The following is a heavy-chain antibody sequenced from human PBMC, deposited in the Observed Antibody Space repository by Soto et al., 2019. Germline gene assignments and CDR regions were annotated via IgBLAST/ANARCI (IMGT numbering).Heavy chain of an antibody. V-gene: IGHV1-8*02. D-gene: IGHD3-3*01. CDR2: MNPNSGNT. CDR1: GDTFSFYT. Sequence: ASVKVSCKASGDTFSFYTINWVRQATGQGLEWMGWMNPNSGNTGYAQKFQGRVTMTRNTSISTAYMELSSLRSEDTAVYYCARVYYDFWSGYWYYYGMDVWGQGTTVTVS. J-gene: IGHJ6*02. CDR3: ARVYYDFWSGYWYYYGMDV.